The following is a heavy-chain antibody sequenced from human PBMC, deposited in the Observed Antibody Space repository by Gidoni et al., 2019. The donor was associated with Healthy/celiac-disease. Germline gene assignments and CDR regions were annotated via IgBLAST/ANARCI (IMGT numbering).Heavy chain of an antibody. J-gene: IGHJ6*02. Sequence: EVQLVESGGGLVKPGGSLRLSCAAYGFTFVSSSMNWDRQAPGKELEGVSSISSRIIYIYYADSVEGRFTISRDNAKNSLYLQMNSLRAEDTAVYYCARDDKGPYYYYGMDVWGQGTTVTVSS. CDR1: GFTFVSSS. CDR3: ARDDKGPYYYYGMDV. CDR2: ISSRIIYI. D-gene: IGHD3-9*01. V-gene: IGHV3-21*06.